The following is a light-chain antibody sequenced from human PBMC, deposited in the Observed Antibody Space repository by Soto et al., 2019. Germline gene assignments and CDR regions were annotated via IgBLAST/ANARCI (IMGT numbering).Light chain of an antibody. CDR1: SSNIGNYY. CDR2: END. Sequence: QSVLTQPPSVSTSPGRKVTMSCSGDSSNIGNYYVSWHQQLPGTAPKLLIYENDTRPSGIPDRFSGSKSGTSATLGITGLQTGDEADYYCGTWDSSLSIFVFGTGTKVTVL. V-gene: IGLV1-51*02. CDR3: GTWDSSLSIFV. J-gene: IGLJ1*01.